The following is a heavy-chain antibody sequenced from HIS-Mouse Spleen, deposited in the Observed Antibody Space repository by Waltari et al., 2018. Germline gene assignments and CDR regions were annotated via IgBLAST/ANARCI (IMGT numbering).Heavy chain of an antibody. J-gene: IGHJ3*02. CDR1: GYSISSGYY. V-gene: IGHV4-38-2*02. CDR2: IYHSGLT. Sequence: QVQLQESGPGLVKPSETLSLTCTVSGYSISSGYYWGWIRQPPGKGLEWIGSIYHSGLTYYNPSLKSQVTISVDTSKNQFSLKLSSVTAADTAVYYCARDPGYSSSSNAFDIWGQGTMVTVSS. D-gene: IGHD6-6*01. CDR3: ARDPGYSSSSNAFDI.